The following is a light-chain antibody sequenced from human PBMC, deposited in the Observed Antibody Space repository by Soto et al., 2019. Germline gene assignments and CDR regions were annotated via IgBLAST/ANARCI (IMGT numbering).Light chain of an antibody. J-gene: IGKJ2*01. CDR1: QSLSSY. CDR3: QQRSNWPPYT. V-gene: IGKV3-11*01. CDR2: DAS. Sequence: EIVLPQSPATLSLSPGERATLSCRASQSLSSYLAWYQQKPGQAPRLLIYDASNRATGIPARFSGSGSGTDFTLTISSLEPEDVAVDYCQQRSNWPPYTFGQGTKLEIK.